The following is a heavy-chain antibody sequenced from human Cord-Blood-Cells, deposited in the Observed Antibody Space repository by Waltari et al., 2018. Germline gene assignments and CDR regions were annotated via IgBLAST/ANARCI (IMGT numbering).Heavy chain of an antibody. D-gene: IGHD4-4*01. CDR3: ARDLRTTVTTYYFDY. J-gene: IGHJ4*02. CDR1: GFTFSSYS. V-gene: IGHV3-48*02. CDR2: ISSSSSTI. Sequence: EVQLVESGGGLVQPGGSLRLSCAASGFTFSSYSMNWVRQVPGKGLEWVSYISSSSSTIYYADSVKGRFTISRDNAKNSLYLQMNSLRDEDTAVYYCARDLRTTVTTYYFDYWGQGTLVTVSS.